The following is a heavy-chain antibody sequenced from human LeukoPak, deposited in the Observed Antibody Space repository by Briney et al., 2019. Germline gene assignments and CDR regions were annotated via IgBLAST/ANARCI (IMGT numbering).Heavy chain of an antibody. CDR1: GYTFSGYY. CDR2: INPNSGGT. J-gene: IGHJ4*02. V-gene: IGHV1-2*02. Sequence: APVKVSCKASGYTFSGYYMHWVRQAPGQGLEWMGWINPNSGGTNYAQKFQGRVTMTRDTSISTAYMELSRLRSDDTAVYYCASAPGYYDSSGYFDYWGQGTLVTVSS. CDR3: ASAPGYYDSSGYFDY. D-gene: IGHD3-22*01.